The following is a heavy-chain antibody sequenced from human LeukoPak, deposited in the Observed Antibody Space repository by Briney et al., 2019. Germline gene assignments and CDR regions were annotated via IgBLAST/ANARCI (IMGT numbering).Heavy chain of an antibody. Sequence: GGSLRLSCAASGFTFSRYDMRWVRQSTGNGLEWVSGIGTAGATFYLGSVKGRFTISRENAKNALYLQMNSLRVGDTAVYYCARSVPGGSGWMGSIEYWGQGTLVTVPS. J-gene: IGHJ4*02. D-gene: IGHD6-19*01. V-gene: IGHV3-13*01. CDR3: ARSVPGGSGWMGSIEY. CDR1: GFTFSRYD. CDR2: IGTAGAT.